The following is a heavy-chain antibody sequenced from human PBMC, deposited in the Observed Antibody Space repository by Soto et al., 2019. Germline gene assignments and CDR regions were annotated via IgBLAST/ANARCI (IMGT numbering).Heavy chain of an antibody. D-gene: IGHD2-15*01. CDR1: GYTFTSYD. CDR2: MNPNSGNT. Sequence: QVQLVQSGAEVKKPGASVKVSCKASGYTFTSYDINWVRQATGQGLEWMGWMNPNSGNTGYAQKFQGRVTMTRNTSISTAYMELSSLRSEDTAVYYCAREWVVAATQGLGYWGQGTLVTVSS. CDR3: AREWVVAATQGLGY. J-gene: IGHJ4*02. V-gene: IGHV1-8*01.